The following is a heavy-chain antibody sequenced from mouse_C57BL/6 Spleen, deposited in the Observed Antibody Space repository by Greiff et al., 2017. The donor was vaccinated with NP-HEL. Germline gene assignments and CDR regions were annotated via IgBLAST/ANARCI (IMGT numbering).Heavy chain of an antibody. CDR2: ISYDGSN. D-gene: IGHD1-1*01. CDR3: ARLTTVPYYAMDD. J-gene: IGHJ4*01. V-gene: IGHV3-6*01. Sequence: EVKLLESGPGLVKPSQSLSLTCSVTGYSITSGYYWNWIRQFPGNKLEWMGYISYDGSNNYNPSLKNRISITRDTSKNQFFLKLNSVTTEDTATYYCARLTTVPYYAMDDWGQGTSVTVSS. CDR1: GYSITSGYY.